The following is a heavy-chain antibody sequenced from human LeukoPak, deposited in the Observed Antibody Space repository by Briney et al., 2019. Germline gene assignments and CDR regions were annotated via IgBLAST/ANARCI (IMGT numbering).Heavy chain of an antibody. CDR3: ARGAMVRGVTIGYFDY. Sequence: ASVKVSCKASGYTFTSYGISWVRQAPGQGLEWMGWISAYNGNTNYAQKLQGRVTMTTDTSTSTAYMELRSLRSDDTAVYYCARGAMVRGVTIGYFDYWGQGTLVSVSS. V-gene: IGHV1-18*01. CDR1: GYTFTSYG. J-gene: IGHJ4*02. CDR2: ISAYNGNT. D-gene: IGHD3-10*01.